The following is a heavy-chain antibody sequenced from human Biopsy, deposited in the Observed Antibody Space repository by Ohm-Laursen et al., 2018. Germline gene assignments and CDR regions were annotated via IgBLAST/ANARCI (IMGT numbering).Heavy chain of an antibody. CDR1: TDTFDSYD. CDR2: IIPNLRTT. CDR3: AREAIGYQLPCDD. D-gene: IGHD2-15*01. Sequence: SSVKVSCKTSTDTFDSYDVTWVRQAPGQGLEWMGRIIPNLRTTTYAPKFQGRVTFTADKSSSTAYLELSSLTSEDTAMFYCAREAIGYQLPCDDWGQGTLVTVSS. J-gene: IGHJ4*02. V-gene: IGHV1-69*04.